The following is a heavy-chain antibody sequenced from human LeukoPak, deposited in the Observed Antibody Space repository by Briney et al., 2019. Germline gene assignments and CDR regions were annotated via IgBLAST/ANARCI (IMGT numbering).Heavy chain of an antibody. CDR1: GLTFSSYA. V-gene: IGHV3-23*01. CDR2: ISGSGAST. CDR3: AKVPYGSAYYYYYGMDV. J-gene: IGHJ6*02. Sequence: GGSLRLSCAASGLTFSSYAMSWVRQIPGKGLEWVSLISGSGASTYYADSLKGRFTISRDNSKNTLYLQMNSLRAEDTAVYYCAKVPYGSAYYYYYGMDVWGQGTTVTVSS. D-gene: IGHD3-10*01.